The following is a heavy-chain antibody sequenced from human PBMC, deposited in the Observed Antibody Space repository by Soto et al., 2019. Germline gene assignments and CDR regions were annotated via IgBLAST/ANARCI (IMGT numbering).Heavy chain of an antibody. J-gene: IGHJ6*03. CDR1: GYTFTSYY. D-gene: IGHD3-3*01. CDR3: ARDGVNRITIFGVANYYYMDV. CDR2: INPSGGST. Sequence: EASVKVSCKASGYTFTSYYMHWVRQAPGQGLEWMGIINPSGGSTSYAQKFQGRVTMTRDTSTSTVYMELSSLRSEDTAVYYCARDGVNRITIFGVANYYYMDVWGKGTTVTVSS. V-gene: IGHV1-46*03.